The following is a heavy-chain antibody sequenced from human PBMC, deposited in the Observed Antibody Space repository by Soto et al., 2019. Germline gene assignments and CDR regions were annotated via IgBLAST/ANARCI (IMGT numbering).Heavy chain of an antibody. J-gene: IGHJ5*02. CDR1: GGTFSTYT. D-gene: IGHD3-22*01. Sequence: QVQLVQSGAEVKKPGSSVKVSCKASGGTFSTYTITWVRQAPGQGLEWMGRIIPIIGIINYAQKFQGRVTITADKFTGRAYMELTSLRSDATAVYYCAGDPDSHYNDSHASSYPWGQGTLVTVSS. V-gene: IGHV1-69*08. CDR3: AGDPDSHYNDSHASSYP. CDR2: IIPIIGII.